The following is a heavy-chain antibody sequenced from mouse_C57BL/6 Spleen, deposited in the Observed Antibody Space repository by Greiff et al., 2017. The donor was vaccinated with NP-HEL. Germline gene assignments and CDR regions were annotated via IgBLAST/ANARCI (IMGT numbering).Heavy chain of an antibody. V-gene: IGHV1-55*01. CDR2: IYPGSGST. CDR1: GYTFTSYW. D-gene: IGHD1-1*01. CDR3: AIGDTTVVAEVDY. Sequence: VQLQQSGAELVKPGASVKMSCKASGYTFTSYWITWVKQRPGQGLEWIGDIYPGSGSTNYNEKFKSKATLTVDTSSSPAYMQLGSLTSEDSAVYYCAIGDTTVVAEVDYWGQGTTLTVSS. J-gene: IGHJ2*01.